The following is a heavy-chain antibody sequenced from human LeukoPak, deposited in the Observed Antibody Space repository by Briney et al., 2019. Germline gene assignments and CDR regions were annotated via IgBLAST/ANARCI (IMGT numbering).Heavy chain of an antibody. Sequence: GGSLRLSCAASGFTFSSYSMNWVRQAPGKGLEWVSSISSSSSYIYYADSVKGRFTISRDNAKNSLYLQMNTLRAEDTAVYYCAKDGDGIQFFDYWGQGTLVTVSS. J-gene: IGHJ4*02. V-gene: IGHV3-21*04. CDR2: ISSSSSYI. CDR3: AKDGDGIQFFDY. D-gene: IGHD5-24*01. CDR1: GFTFSSYS.